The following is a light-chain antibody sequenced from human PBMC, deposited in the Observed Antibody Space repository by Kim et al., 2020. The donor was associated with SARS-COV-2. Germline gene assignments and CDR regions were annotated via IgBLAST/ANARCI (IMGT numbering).Light chain of an antibody. J-gene: IGLJ2*01. CDR1: SSDVGGYNY. CDR2: DVS. Sequence: QSALTQPRSVSGSPGQSVTISCTGTSSDVGGYNYVSWYQQHPGKAPKLMVSDVSKRPSGVPDRFSGSKSGNTASLTISGLQAEDEAEYFCCSYAGYYTVFGGGTQLTV. V-gene: IGLV2-11*01. CDR3: CSYAGYYTV.